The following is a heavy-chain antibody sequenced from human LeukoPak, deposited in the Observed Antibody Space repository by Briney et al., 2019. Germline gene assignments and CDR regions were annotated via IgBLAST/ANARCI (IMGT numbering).Heavy chain of an antibody. Sequence: KPSETLSLTCTVSGYSISSGYYWGWIRQPPGKGLEWIGSIYHSGSTYYNPSLKSRVTISVDTSKNQFSLKLSSVTAADTAVYYCARDGRRSFDLWGRGTLVTVSS. J-gene: IGHJ2*01. CDR3: ARDGRRSFDL. CDR1: GYSISSGYY. V-gene: IGHV4-38-2*02. CDR2: IYHSGST.